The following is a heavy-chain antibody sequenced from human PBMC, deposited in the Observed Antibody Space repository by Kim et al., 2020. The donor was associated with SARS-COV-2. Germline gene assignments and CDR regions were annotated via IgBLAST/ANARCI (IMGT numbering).Heavy chain of an antibody. CDR3: ARDLYGSGSYYSLAIDY. D-gene: IGHD3-10*01. Sequence: LKRRVTISVDTSKNQFSLKLSSVTAADTAVYYCARDLYGSGSYYSLAIDYWGQGALVTVSS. V-gene: IGHV4-39*07. J-gene: IGHJ4*02.